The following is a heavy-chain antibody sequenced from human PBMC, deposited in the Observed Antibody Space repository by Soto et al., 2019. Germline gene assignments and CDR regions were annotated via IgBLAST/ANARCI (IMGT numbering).Heavy chain of an antibody. Sequence: QVQLVQSGAEVKKPGSSVKVSCKASGGTFSSYTISWVRQAPGQGLEWMGRIIPILGIANYAQKFQGRVTITAEKSTSTAYMELSSLRSEETAVYYCARPTQGYSGYDFDYWGQGTLVTVSS. J-gene: IGHJ4*02. CDR2: IIPILGIA. V-gene: IGHV1-69*02. CDR3: ARPTQGYSGYDFDY. CDR1: GGTFSSYT. D-gene: IGHD5-12*01.